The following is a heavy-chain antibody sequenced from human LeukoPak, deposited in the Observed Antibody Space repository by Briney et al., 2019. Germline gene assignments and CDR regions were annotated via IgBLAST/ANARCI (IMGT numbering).Heavy chain of an antibody. V-gene: IGHV3-7*01. CDR1: GFTFSSYW. Sequence: GRSLRLSCAASGFTFSSYWMSWVRQAPGKGLEWVANIKQDGSEKYYVDSVKGRFTISRDNAKNSLYLQMNSLRAEDTAVYYCARRYYDYVWGSYQFDYWGQGTLVTVSS. CDR2: IKQDGSEK. D-gene: IGHD3-16*02. CDR3: ARRYYDYVWGSYQFDY. J-gene: IGHJ4*02.